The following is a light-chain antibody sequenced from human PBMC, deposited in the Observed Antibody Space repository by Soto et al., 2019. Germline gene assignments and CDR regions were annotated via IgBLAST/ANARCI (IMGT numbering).Light chain of an antibody. J-gene: IGKJ4*01. Sequence: EIVVTQSPGTLSLSPVERATLSCRASQSVNFYLAWYQQKPGQAPRLLISDASSRATDVPDRFSGSGSGTDFTLTISRLEPEDFAVYYCQQYGYSATFGGGTKVDNK. V-gene: IGKV3-20*01. CDR3: QQYGYSAT. CDR1: QSVNFY. CDR2: DAS.